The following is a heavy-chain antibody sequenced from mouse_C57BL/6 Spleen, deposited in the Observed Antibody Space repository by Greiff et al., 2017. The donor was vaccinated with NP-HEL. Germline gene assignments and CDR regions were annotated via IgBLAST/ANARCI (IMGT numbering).Heavy chain of an antibody. CDR2: ISSGSS. CDR1: GFTFSDYG. Sequence: DVKLVESGGGLVKPGGSLKLSCAASGFTFSDYGMHWVRQAPEKGLEWVAYISSGSSTISRDNAKNTLFLQMTSLRSEDTAMYYCARPFYAMDYWGQGTSVTVSS. CDR3: ARPFYAMDY. J-gene: IGHJ4*01. V-gene: IGHV5-17*01.